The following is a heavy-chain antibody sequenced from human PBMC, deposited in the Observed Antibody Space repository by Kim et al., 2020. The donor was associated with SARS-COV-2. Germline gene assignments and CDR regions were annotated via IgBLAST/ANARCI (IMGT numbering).Heavy chain of an antibody. D-gene: IGHD2-2*01. Sequence: SVKVSCKASGGTFSSYAISWVRQAPGQGLEWMGGIIPIFGTANYAQKFQGRVTITADESTSTAYMELSSLRSEDTAVYYCASRGSIVVVPAASPPYYYYGMDVWGQGTTVTVSS. CDR1: GGTFSSYA. CDR3: ASRGSIVVVPAASPPYYYYGMDV. V-gene: IGHV1-69*13. J-gene: IGHJ6*02. CDR2: IIPIFGTA.